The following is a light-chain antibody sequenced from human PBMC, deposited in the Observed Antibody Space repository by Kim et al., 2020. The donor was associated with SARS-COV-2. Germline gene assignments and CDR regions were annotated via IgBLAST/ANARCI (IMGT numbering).Light chain of an antibody. J-gene: IGKJ4*01. CDR3: QQYDSYPPT. CDR1: QSISSW. CDR2: MAS. V-gene: IGKV1-5*03. Sequence: DIQMTQSPSTLSASVGDRVTITCRASQSISSWLAWYQHKPGKAPKFLIYMASTLDSGVPSRFSGSGSGTEFTLTISSLQPDDVATYYCQQYDSYPPTFGGGTKVDIK.